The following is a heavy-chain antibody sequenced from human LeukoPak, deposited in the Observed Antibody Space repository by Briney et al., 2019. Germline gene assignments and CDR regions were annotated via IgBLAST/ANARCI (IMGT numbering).Heavy chain of an antibody. J-gene: IGHJ4*02. Sequence: GGSLRLSCAASGFTFSSYEMNWVRQAPGKGLEWVSYISSSGSTIYYADSVKGRLTISRDNAKNSLYLQMNSLRAEDTAVYYCARDGSGDYYFDYWGQGTLVTVSS. D-gene: IGHD4-17*01. CDR1: GFTFSSYE. CDR2: ISSSGSTI. V-gene: IGHV3-48*03. CDR3: ARDGSGDYYFDY.